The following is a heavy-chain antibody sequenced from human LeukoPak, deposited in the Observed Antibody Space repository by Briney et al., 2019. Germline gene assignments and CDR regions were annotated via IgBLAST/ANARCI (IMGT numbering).Heavy chain of an antibody. CDR3: ARDRAATQDWVEFDP. CDR2: IRGSGET. Sequence: GGSLRLPCAVSGFSVSNYYMNWVRQAPGKGLEWVSLIRGSGETFYADSVKGRFTISRDDSKNTVHLQMNSLRVEDTADYFCARDRAATQDWVEFDPWGQGTLVTVSS. J-gene: IGHJ5*02. V-gene: IGHV3-66*03. CDR1: GFSVSNYY. D-gene: IGHD3/OR15-3a*01.